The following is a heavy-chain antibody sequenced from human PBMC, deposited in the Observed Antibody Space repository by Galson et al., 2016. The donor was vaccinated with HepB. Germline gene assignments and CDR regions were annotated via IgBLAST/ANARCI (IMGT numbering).Heavy chain of an antibody. CDR2: IYFSGST. V-gene: IGHV4-59*01. CDR1: GGSISSFY. J-gene: IGHJ2*01. Sequence: ETLSLTCTVSGGSISSFYWSWIRQPLGKGLEWIGYIYFSGSTNYNPSLKSRVTISVDTSKNQFSLKLSSVTAADTAVDSRARAGRYSDNSGYYYNAYFDLWGRGTLVTISS. D-gene: IGHD3-22*01. CDR3: ARAGRYSDNSGYYYNAYFDL.